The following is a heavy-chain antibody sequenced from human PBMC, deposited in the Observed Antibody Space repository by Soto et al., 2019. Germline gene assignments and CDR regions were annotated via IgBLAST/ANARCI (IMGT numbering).Heavy chain of an antibody. J-gene: IGHJ6*02. D-gene: IGHD4-4*01. Sequence: QVQLVQSGAEVKKPGSSVTVSCKASGGTFGSYAISWVRQAPGQGLEWMGRIIPFIGTANYAQKFQGRVTITADESTSTAYMELTSLSSEDTAVYYFARVVMTTVPASYYYGMDVWGQGTTVTVSS. CDR2: IIPFIGTA. CDR1: GGTFGSYA. CDR3: ARVVMTTVPASYYYGMDV. V-gene: IGHV1-69*18.